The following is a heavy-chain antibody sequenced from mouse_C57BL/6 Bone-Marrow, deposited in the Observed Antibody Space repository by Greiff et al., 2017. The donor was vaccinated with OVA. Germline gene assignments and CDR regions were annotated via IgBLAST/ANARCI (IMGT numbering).Heavy chain of an antibody. CDR1: GFNIKDDY. CDR3: TTGGLRYYYAMDY. J-gene: IGHJ4*01. Sequence: DVQLQESGAELVRPGASVKLSCTASGFNIKDDYMHWVKQRPEQGLEWIGWIDPENGDTEYASKFQGKATITADTSSNTAYLQLSSLTSEDTAVYYCTTGGLRYYYAMDYWGQGTSVTVSS. CDR2: IDPENGDT. V-gene: IGHV14-4*01. D-gene: IGHD2-4*01.